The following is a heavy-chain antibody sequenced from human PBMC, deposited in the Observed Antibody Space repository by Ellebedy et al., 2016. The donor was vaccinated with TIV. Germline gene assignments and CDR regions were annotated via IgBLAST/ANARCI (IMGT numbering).Heavy chain of an antibody. CDR2: ISGSGGTT. CDR3: ARLRYFGSGSYSDY. V-gene: IGHV3-23*01. J-gene: IGHJ4*02. CDR1: GFTFSSYA. Sequence: GESLKISCVVSGFTFSSYAMSWVRQAPGRGLEWVSTISGSGGTTYYVDSMKGRFTISRDNSKNTLYLQMNSLRAGDTAIYYCARLRYFGSGSYSDYWGQGTLVTVSS. D-gene: IGHD3-10*01.